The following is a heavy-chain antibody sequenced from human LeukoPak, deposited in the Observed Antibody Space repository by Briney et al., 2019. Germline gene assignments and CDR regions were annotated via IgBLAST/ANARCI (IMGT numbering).Heavy chain of an antibody. CDR1: GITLSNYS. V-gene: IGHV3-23*01. Sequence: GGSLRLSCAVSGITLSNYSMSWVRQAPGKGLEWVAGISGSGGSTHYADSVKGRFTISRDNAKNSLYLQMNSLRAEDTAVYYCARDPAAGIDYWGQGTLVTVSS. J-gene: IGHJ4*02. D-gene: IGHD6-13*01. CDR2: ISGSGGST. CDR3: ARDPAAGIDY.